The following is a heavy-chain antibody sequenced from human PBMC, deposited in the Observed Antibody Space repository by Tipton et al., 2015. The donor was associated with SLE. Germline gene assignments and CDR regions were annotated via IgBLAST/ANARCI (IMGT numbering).Heavy chain of an antibody. Sequence: QLVQSGAEVKKPGESLKISCKGSGYSFTNYWIGWVRQVPGKGLEWMGIIYAGDSDTRYSPSFQGQVTISADTSISTVYLQWSSLKASDTGMYYCARQDQRGYYYYGMDVWGQGTTVTVSS. CDR2: IYAGDSDT. V-gene: IGHV5-51*01. J-gene: IGHJ6*02. D-gene: IGHD2-2*01. CDR1: GYSFTNYW. CDR3: ARQDQRGYYYYGMDV.